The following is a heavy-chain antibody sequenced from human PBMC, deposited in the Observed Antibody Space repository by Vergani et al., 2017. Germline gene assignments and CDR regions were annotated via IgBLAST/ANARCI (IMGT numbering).Heavy chain of an antibody. D-gene: IGHD2-2*02. CDR1: GFSFGSYG. CDR2: ISNDGTNE. Sequence: QVQLVESGGNVVQSGTSLRLSCAASGFSFGSYGMHWVRQSPGKGLEWVAVISNDGTNEYYPDLVKGRFTISRDIAKNTLYLQVRSLRFEDTGVYHCVRDRGLCAGGRCYTEAWDYWGQGTPVTVSS. CDR3: VRDRGLCAGGRCYTEAWDY. V-gene: IGHV3-30*03. J-gene: IGHJ4*02.